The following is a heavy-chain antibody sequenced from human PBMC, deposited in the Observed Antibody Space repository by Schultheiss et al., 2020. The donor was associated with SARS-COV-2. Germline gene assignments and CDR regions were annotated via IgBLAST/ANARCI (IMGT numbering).Heavy chain of an antibody. CDR3: AKVTAAAGTGVDY. J-gene: IGHJ4*02. CDR2: ISWNSGSI. D-gene: IGHD6-13*01. Sequence: SLKISCAASGFTFSSYAMHWVRQAPGKGLEWVSGISWNSGSIGYADSVKGRFTISRDNAKNSLYLQMNSLRAEDTAVYYCAKVTAAAGTGVDYWGQGTLVTVSS. CDR1: GFTFSSYA. V-gene: IGHV3-9*01.